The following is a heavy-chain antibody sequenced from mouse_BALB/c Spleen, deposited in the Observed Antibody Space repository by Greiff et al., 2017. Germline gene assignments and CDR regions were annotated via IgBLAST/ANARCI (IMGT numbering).Heavy chain of an antibody. Sequence: VQLKESGAELVRPGTSVKISCKASGYTFTNYWLGWVKQRPGHGLEWIGDIYPGGGYTNYNEKFKGKATLTADTSSSTAYMQLSSLTSEDSAVYFCARTKVMDYWGQGTSVTVSS. J-gene: IGHJ4*01. CDR1: GYTFTNYW. CDR3: ARTKVMDY. V-gene: IGHV1-63*02. CDR2: IYPGGGYT.